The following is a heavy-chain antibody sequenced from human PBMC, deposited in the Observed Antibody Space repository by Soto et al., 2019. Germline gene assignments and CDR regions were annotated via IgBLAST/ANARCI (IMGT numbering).Heavy chain of an antibody. CDR3: AKVITMIVVAPYYY. Sequence: GGSLRLSCAASGFTFSSYAMSWVRQAPGKGLEWGSAISGSGGSTYYADSVKGRFTISRDNSKNTLYLQMNSLRAEDTAVYYCAKVITMIVVAPYYYWGQGTLVTVSS. CDR2: ISGSGGST. J-gene: IGHJ4*02. V-gene: IGHV3-23*01. CDR1: GFTFSSYA. D-gene: IGHD3-22*01.